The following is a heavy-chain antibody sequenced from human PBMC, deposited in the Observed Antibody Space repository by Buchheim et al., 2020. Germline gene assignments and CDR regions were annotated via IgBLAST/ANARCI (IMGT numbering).Heavy chain of an antibody. J-gene: IGHJ4*02. D-gene: IGHD3-16*01. CDR1: GFTFSSYG. Sequence: QVQLVESGGGVVQPGRSLRLSCAASGFTFSSYGMHWVRQAPGKGLEWVAFIRYDGSNNYYADSVKGRFTISRDNSKTTLDLQMNSLRADDTAVYYCAKDLLTFGGVMSYFDYWGQGTL. V-gene: IGHV3-30*02. CDR2: IRYDGSNN. CDR3: AKDLLTFGGVMSYFDY.